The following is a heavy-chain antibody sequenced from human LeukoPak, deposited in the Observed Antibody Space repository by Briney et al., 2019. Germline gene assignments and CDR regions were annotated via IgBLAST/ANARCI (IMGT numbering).Heavy chain of an antibody. J-gene: IGHJ4*02. Sequence: ASVKVSCKTSGFSITDYFMHWVRQAPGQGLEWTGMINPSDGFTRQAQKFEGRVTITSDTSTSTVYVEMSSLTSEDTAVYYCATAVDQDFDYWGQGTLVTVSS. D-gene: IGHD3/OR15-3a*01. V-gene: IGHV1-46*01. CDR3: ATAVDQDFDY. CDR2: INPSDGFT. CDR1: GFSITDYF.